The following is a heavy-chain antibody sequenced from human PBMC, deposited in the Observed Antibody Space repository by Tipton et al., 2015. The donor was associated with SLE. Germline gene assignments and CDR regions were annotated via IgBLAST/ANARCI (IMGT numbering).Heavy chain of an antibody. CDR2: IYYTGST. V-gene: IGHV4-31*03. CDR3: ARAPDLPAAYNS. CDR1: GGSIRSTNYY. Sequence: LRLSCTVSGGSIRSTNYYWSWIRQHPEKGLEWIGYIYYTGSTSYNPSLESRVTISVDTSKNQFSLRLTSVTAADSAVYFCARAPDLPAAYNSWGQGTPVTVSS. J-gene: IGHJ4*02. D-gene: IGHD2-2*01.